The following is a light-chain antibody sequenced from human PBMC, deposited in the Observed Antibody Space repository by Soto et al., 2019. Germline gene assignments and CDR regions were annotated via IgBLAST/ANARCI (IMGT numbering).Light chain of an antibody. CDR3: CLSYTGDRGG. V-gene: IGLV7-46*01. Sequence: QAVVTQEPSLTVSPGGTGTLTCGSSIGPVTSGHYPYWFQQQPGQDPRTLIFDTEHKHSWTPARFSGFLLGVNAALTLSGAQPFDEADYDFCLSYTGDRGGFGPGTTVNVL. CDR1: IGPVTSGHY. CDR2: DTE. J-gene: IGLJ1*01.